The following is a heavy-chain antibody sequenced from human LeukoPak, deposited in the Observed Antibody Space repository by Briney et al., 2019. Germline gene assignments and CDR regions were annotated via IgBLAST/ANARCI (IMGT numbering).Heavy chain of an antibody. CDR3: AREAGPLRCFDWPSLGAFEI. CDR1: GYTFTSYG. CDR2: ISANNGNT. J-gene: IGHJ3*02. Sequence: ASVKVSCTASGYTFTSYGISWVRQAPGQGLEWMGSISANNGNTNYAQKLQGRVTMTTDTSTSTAYMELRSLRSDDTAVYYCAREAGPLRCFDWPSLGAFEIWGQGTMVTVSS. D-gene: IGHD3-9*01. V-gene: IGHV1-18*04.